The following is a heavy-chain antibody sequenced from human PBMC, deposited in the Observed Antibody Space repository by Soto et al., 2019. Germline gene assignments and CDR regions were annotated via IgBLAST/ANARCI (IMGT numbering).Heavy chain of an antibody. CDR1: GFTFSSYS. D-gene: IGHD2-2*02. CDR2: ISSSSTI. V-gene: IGHV3-48*02. CDR3: ARDSPLDTLYYYGMDV. J-gene: IGHJ6*02. Sequence: GGSLRLSCAASGFTFSSYSMNWVRQAPGKGLEWVSYISSSSTIYYADSVKGRFTISRDNAKNSLYLQMNSLRDEDTAVYYCARDSPLDTLYYYGMDVWGQGTTVTVSS.